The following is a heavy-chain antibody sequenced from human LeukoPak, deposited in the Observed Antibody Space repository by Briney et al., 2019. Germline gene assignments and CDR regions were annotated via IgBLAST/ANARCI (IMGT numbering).Heavy chain of an antibody. CDR1: GFTFSSYA. CDR2: ISGSGGST. V-gene: IGHV3-23*01. J-gene: IGHJ3*02. CDR3: AKVHKYCSSTSCYEIGQPDAFDI. Sequence: PGGSLRLSCAASGFTFSSYAMSWVRQAPGKGLEWVSAISGSGGSTYYADSVKGRFTISRDNSKNTLYLQMNSLRAEDTAVYYCAKVHKYCSSTSCYEIGQPDAFDIWGQGTMVTVSS. D-gene: IGHD2-2*01.